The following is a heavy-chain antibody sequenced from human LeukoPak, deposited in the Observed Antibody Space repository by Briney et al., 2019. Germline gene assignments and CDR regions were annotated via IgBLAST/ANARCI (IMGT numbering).Heavy chain of an antibody. Sequence: SETLSLTCTVSGGSISSNTYYWGWIRQPPGKGLEWIGSLSYSGKTHYNPSLKSRVTISIDTSQNQFSLKLTSVTAADTAVYYCAKFSPDYYDDKKYFDSWGQGTLVTVSS. CDR1: GGSISSNTYY. CDR3: AKFSPDYYDDKKYFDS. CDR2: LSYSGKT. V-gene: IGHV4-39*01. D-gene: IGHD3-22*01. J-gene: IGHJ4*02.